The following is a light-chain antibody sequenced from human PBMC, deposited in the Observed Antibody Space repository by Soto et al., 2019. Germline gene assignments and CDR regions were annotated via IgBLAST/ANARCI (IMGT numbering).Light chain of an antibody. J-gene: IGKJ1*01. CDR2: AAT. CDR3: QQCSNWPLT. V-gene: IGKV3D-20*02. Sequence: IVMTQSPATLSVSPGERATLSCRASQSVSSSYLAWYQQKPGQAPRLLISAATNRATGIPARFSGSGSRTDFTLTISSLEPEDFAVYYCQQCSNWPLTFGPGTKVAIK. CDR1: QSVSSSY.